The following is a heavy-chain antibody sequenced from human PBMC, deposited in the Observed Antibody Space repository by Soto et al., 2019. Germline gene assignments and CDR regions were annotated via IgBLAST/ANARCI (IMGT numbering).Heavy chain of an antibody. CDR1: GGSISSYY. J-gene: IGHJ4*02. D-gene: IGHD6-19*01. Sequence: SETLSLTCTVSGGSISSYYWSWIRQPPGKGLEWIGYIYYSGSTNYNPSLKSRVTISVDTSKNQFSLKLSSVTAADTAVYYCARAKRAGTMWFYFDYWGQGTLVTVSS. CDR3: ARAKRAGTMWFYFDY. V-gene: IGHV4-59*01. CDR2: IYYSGST.